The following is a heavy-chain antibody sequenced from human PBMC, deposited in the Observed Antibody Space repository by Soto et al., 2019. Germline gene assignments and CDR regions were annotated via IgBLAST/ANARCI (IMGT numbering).Heavy chain of an antibody. Sequence: AGGSLRLSCAASGFKFRNYAIHWVRQAPSKGLEWLAVIWFDGSKKYYADSVKGRFTISRDNSKNTVYLDMNSLTADDSGVFYCATAHTRMILDRFDPWGHGTLVTVSS. CDR2: IWFDGSKK. CDR1: GFKFRNYA. J-gene: IGHJ5*02. V-gene: IGHV3-33*01. CDR3: ATAHTRMILDRFDP. D-gene: IGHD3-16*01.